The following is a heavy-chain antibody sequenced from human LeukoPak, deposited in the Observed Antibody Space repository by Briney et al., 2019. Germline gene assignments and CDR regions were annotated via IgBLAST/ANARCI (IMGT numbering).Heavy chain of an antibody. J-gene: IGHJ4*02. V-gene: IGHV1-46*01. Sequence: ASVKVSCKASGYTFTSYYMHWVRQAPGQGLEWMGIINPSGGSTSYAQKFQGRVTITRDTSASTAYMDLSSLRSEDTAVYYCARNTETAIPLPYYFDYWGQGTLVTVSS. CDR2: INPSGGST. CDR1: GYTFTSYY. D-gene: IGHD2-21*02. CDR3: ARNTETAIPLPYYFDY.